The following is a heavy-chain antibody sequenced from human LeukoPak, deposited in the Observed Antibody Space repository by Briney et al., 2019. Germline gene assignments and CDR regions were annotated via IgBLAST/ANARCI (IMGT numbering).Heavy chain of an antibody. Sequence: PGGSLILSCAASGFTFSSYAMHWVRQAPGKGLEYVSAISSNGGSTYYANSVKGRFTISRDNSKNTLYLQMGSLRAEDMAVYYCARGYCTNGVCYTDYWGQGTLVTVSS. CDR3: ARGYCTNGVCYTDY. J-gene: IGHJ4*02. D-gene: IGHD2-8*01. V-gene: IGHV3-64*01. CDR2: ISSNGGST. CDR1: GFTFSSYA.